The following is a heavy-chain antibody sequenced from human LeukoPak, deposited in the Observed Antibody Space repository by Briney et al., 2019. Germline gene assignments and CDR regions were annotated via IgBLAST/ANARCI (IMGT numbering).Heavy chain of an antibody. CDR2: IKQDGSEK. CDR3: ARGLEWLTRSDY. J-gene: IGHJ4*02. D-gene: IGHD3-3*01. V-gene: IGHV3-7*01. Sequence: GGSLRLSCAASGLTFSSYWMSWVRQAPGKGLEWVANIKQDGSEKYYVDSVKGRFTISRDNAKNSLYLQMNSLRAEDTAVYYCARGLEWLTRSDYWGQGTLVTVSS. CDR1: GLTFSSYW.